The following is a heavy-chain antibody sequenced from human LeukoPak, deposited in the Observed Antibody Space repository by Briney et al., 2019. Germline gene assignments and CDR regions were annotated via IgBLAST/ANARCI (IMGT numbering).Heavy chain of an antibody. D-gene: IGHD2-15*01. Sequence: TGGSLRLSCAASGXTVSSNYMSWVRQAPGKGLEWVSVIYSGDRTYYADSVKGRFTISRDNSKNTLFLQMNSLRAEDTAVYYCAREPPLRVDYWGQGTLVTVSS. V-gene: IGHV3-66*01. CDR3: AREPPLRVDY. J-gene: IGHJ4*02. CDR2: IYSGDRT. CDR1: GXTVSSNY.